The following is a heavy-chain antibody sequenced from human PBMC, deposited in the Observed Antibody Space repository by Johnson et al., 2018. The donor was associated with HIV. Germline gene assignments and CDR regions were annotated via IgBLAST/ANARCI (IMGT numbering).Heavy chain of an antibody. Sequence: VQLVESGGHLVQPGGSLRLSCAASGFTFRSYWMSWVRQAPWKGLEWVANIKEDGSEKYYVDSVKGRFTISRDNAKNSVYLQMKSLRAEDTAVYYCARRSGYAFDIWGQGTMVTVSS. D-gene: IGHD5-24*01. CDR2: IKEDGSEK. CDR3: ARRSGYAFDI. V-gene: IGHV3-7*05. J-gene: IGHJ3*02. CDR1: GFTFRSYW.